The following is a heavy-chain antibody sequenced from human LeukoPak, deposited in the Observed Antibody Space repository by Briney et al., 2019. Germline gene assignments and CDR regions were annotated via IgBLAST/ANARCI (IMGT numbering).Heavy chain of an antibody. Sequence: PGGSLRLSCAASGFTFSSDSLNWVRPAPGKGLEWVSSISSSSSYIYYADSVKGRFTISRDNAKNSLYLQMNSLRAEDTAVYYCARDSPGYCSGGSCHGLDYWGQGTLVTVSS. D-gene: IGHD2-15*01. J-gene: IGHJ4*02. V-gene: IGHV3-21*01. CDR1: GFTFSSDS. CDR2: ISSSSSYI. CDR3: ARDSPGYCSGGSCHGLDY.